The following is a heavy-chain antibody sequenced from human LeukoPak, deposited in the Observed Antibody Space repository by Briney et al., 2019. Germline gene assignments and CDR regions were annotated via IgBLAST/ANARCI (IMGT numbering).Heavy chain of an antibody. CDR1: GFTFNRYG. CDR2: INSDGSST. Sequence: PGGSLRLSCAASGFTFNRYGMSWVRQAPGKGLVWVSRINSDGSSTSYADSVKGRFTISRDNPKNTLYLQMNSLRAEDTAVYYCARDRGRNDAFDIWGQGTMVTVSS. J-gene: IGHJ3*02. V-gene: IGHV3-74*01. CDR3: ARDRGRNDAFDI.